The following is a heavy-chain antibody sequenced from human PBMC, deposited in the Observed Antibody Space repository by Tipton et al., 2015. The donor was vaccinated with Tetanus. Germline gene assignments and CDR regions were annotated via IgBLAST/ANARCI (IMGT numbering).Heavy chain of an antibody. J-gene: IGHJ3*02. CDR1: GYTFTSYD. Sequence: QVQLVQSGPEVKKPGASVKVSCKASGYTFTSYDINWVRQATGQGLEWMGWMNPNSGNTGYAQKFQGRVTMTRNTSISTAYMELSSLRSEDTAVYYCARDYGFKYSIAKGDLDAFDIWGQGTMVTVSS. CDR3: ARDYGFKYSIAKGDLDAFDI. CDR2: MNPNSGNT. V-gene: IGHV1-8*01. D-gene: IGHD6-6*01.